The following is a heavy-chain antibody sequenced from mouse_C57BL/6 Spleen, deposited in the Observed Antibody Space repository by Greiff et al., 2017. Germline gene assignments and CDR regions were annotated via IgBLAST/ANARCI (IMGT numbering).Heavy chain of an antibody. CDR2: IYPRDGST. V-gene: IGHV1-85*01. CDR3: ARGFITTVVGSYYFDY. D-gene: IGHD1-1*01. Sequence: ESGPELVKPGASVKLSCKASGYTFTSYDINWVKQRPGQGLEWIGWIYPRDGSTKYNEKFKGKATLTVDTSSSTAYMELHSLTSEDSAVYFCARGFITTVVGSYYFDYWGQGTTLTVSS. CDR1: GYTFTSYD. J-gene: IGHJ2*01.